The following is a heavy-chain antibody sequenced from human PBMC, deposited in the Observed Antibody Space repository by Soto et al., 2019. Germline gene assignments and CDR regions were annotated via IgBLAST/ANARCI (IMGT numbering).Heavy chain of an antibody. CDR3: AGGTDGKKVAY. CDR2: FFYTGST. V-gene: IGHV4-61*03. Sequence: QVQLQESGPGLVKSSETLSLTCTVSGGSVTSEHYYWNWIRQPPGKGLEWIGYFFYTGSTNYNPSLESXXTXSXXVSKNHFSLRLNSVTAADPAVYYCAGGTDGKKVAYWGQGALVTVSS. J-gene: IGHJ4*02. D-gene: IGHD5-12*01. CDR1: GGSVTSEHYY.